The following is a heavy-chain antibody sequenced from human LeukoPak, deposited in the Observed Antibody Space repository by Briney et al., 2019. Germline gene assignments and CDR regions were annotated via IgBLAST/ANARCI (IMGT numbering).Heavy chain of an antibody. CDR3: AKDKAQAYYASGSLVL. CDR1: GFTFSDYY. Sequence: GGSLRLSCAASGFTFSDYYMTWIRQAPGKGLEWVSYITSSATTYYADSVKGRFTISRDNAKGSLYLQMNNLRTEDTALYYCAKDKAQAYYASGSLVLWGQGTLVTVSS. D-gene: IGHD3-10*01. CDR2: ITSSATT. V-gene: IGHV3-69-1*01. J-gene: IGHJ4*02.